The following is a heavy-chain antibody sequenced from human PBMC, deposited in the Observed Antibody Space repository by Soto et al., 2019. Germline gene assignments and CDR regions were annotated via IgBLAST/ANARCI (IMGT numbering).Heavy chain of an antibody. D-gene: IGHD2-8*01. V-gene: IGHV3-48*04. CDR2: ISSSSYTI. Sequence: EVQLEESGGGLVQPGGSLRLSCAASGFSFRSYSMNWVRQAPGKGLEWLSDISSSSYTIYYAYSVKGRFTISRDNAKNSLYLQMDSLRAEDTAVYYCARELEYCSNGVCYPYFDSWGQGTLVTVSS. CDR1: GFSFRSYS. J-gene: IGHJ4*02. CDR3: ARELEYCSNGVCYPYFDS.